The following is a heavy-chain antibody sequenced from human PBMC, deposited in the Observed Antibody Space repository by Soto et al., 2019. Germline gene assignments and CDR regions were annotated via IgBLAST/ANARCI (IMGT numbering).Heavy chain of an antibody. CDR3: ARVAGYSGGWYSVRYYYYGMDV. CDR2: ISYDGSNK. D-gene: IGHD6-19*01. CDR1: GFTFSSYA. Sequence: QVQLVESGGGVVQPGRSLRLSCAASGFTFSSYAMHWVRQAPGKGLEWVAVISYDGSNKYYADSVKGRFTISRDNSKNTLYLQMNSLRAEDTAVYYCARVAGYSGGWYSVRYYYYGMDVWGQGTTVTVSS. V-gene: IGHV3-30-3*01. J-gene: IGHJ6*02.